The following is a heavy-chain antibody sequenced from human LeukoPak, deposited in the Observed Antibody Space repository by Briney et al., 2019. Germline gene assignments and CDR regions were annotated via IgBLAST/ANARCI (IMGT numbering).Heavy chain of an antibody. CDR2: IYTSGST. CDR3: ARDQFWSGPWFDP. V-gene: IGHV4-61*02. J-gene: IGHJ5*02. CDR1: GGSISSGSYY. Sequence: MPSQTLSLTCTVSGGSISSGSYYWSWIRQPAGKGLEWIGRIYTSGSTNYNPSLKSRATISVDTSKNQFSLKLSSVTAADTAVYYCARDQFWSGPWFDPWGQGTLVTVSS. D-gene: IGHD3-3*01.